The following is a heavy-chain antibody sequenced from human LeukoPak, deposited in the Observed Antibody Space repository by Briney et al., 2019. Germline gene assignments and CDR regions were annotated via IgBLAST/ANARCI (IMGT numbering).Heavy chain of an antibody. CDR3: ARVSSSWYQDWYFDL. V-gene: IGHV4-59*02. CDR1: GGAVNSYY. J-gene: IGHJ2*01. CDR2: ISHSGNT. D-gene: IGHD6-13*01. Sequence: SETLSLTCTVSGGAVNSYYWSWIRQTPGKGLEWIGYISHSGNTDYAPSLKSRVTMSVDTSKNQFSLKLSSVTAADTAVYYCARVSSSWYQDWYFDLWGRGTLVTVSS.